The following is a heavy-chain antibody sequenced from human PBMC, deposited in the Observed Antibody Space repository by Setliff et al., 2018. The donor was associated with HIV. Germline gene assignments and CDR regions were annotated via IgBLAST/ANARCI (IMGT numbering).Heavy chain of an antibody. CDR3: ARRSDHPDS. J-gene: IGHJ4*02. CDR1: GGSFTAYY. V-gene: IGHV4-34*01. D-gene: IGHD6-6*01. Sequence: SETLSLTCGVDGGSFTAYYWTWIRQSPDKGLEWMGEINHSGRTTYNPSLQSRIRFSVDASKKQFSLKLFSVTAADTGVYFCARRSDHPDSWGQGTLVTVSS. CDR2: INHSGRT.